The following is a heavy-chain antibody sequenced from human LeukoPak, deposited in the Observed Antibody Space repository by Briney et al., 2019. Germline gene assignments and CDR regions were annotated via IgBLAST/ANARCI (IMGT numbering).Heavy chain of an antibody. CDR3: ARWQGPNMFDP. CDR2: IYYSGST. V-gene: IGHV4-31*03. J-gene: IGHJ5*02. Sequence: LTCNVSGGSISSGGYYWSWIRQHPGKGLEWIGYIYYSGSTYYNPSLKRRVTISVDTSKNQFSLKLSSVTAADTAVYYCARWQGPNMFDPWGQGTLVTVSS. CDR1: GGSISSGGYY.